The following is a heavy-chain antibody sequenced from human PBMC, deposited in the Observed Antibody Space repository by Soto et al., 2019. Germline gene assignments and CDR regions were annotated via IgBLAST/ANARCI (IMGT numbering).Heavy chain of an antibody. CDR2: IWYDGSNK. D-gene: IGHD2-2*01. J-gene: IGHJ5*02. V-gene: IGHV3-33*01. Sequence: PGGSLRLSCAASGFTFSSYGMHWVRQAPGKGLEWVAVIWYDGSNKYYADSVKGRFTISRDNSKNTLYLQMNSLRAEDTAVYYCARDLQERYCISTSCSNWFDPWGQGTLVTVSS. CDR1: GFTFSSYG. CDR3: ARDLQERYCISTSCSNWFDP.